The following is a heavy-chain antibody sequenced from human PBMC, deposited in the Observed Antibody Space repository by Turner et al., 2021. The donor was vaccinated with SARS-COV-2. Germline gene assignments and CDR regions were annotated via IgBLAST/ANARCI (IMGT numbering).Heavy chain of an antibody. Sequence: QLQLQESGPGLVKPSETLSLTCTVPGGSISSSPYYWGWIRQPPGKGLEWIGTIYYSGSTYYNPSLKSRVTISVDTSKNQCSLKLSSVTAEDTAVYYCARSYSGYESDDAFDIWGQGTMVTVSS. CDR2: IYYSGST. D-gene: IGHD5-12*01. J-gene: IGHJ3*02. CDR1: GGSISSSPYY. V-gene: IGHV4-39*01. CDR3: ARSYSGYESDDAFDI.